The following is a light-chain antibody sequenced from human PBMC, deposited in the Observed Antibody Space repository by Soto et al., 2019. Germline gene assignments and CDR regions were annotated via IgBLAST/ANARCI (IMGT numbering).Light chain of an antibody. V-gene: IGKV1-5*01. Sequence: DIQMTQSPSTLSASVGDRVTITCRAGQSISSWLAWYQQKPGKAPKLLIYGASSLENGVPSRFSGSGSGTEFTLTISSLQPDDFATYYCQQYKSLYTFGQGTKVDIK. CDR2: GAS. J-gene: IGKJ2*01. CDR3: QQYKSLYT. CDR1: QSISSW.